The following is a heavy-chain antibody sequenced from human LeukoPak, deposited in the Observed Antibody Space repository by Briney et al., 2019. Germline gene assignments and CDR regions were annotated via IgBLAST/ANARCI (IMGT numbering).Heavy chain of an antibody. CDR1: GFTFSSYA. V-gene: IGHV3-23*01. J-gene: IGHJ4*02. Sequence: GGSLRLSCAASGFTFSSYAMSWVRQAPGKGLEWVSAISGSGVSTYYADSAKGRFTISRDNSKNTLYLQMNSLRAEDTAVYYCAKDTPDYITMISGWGQGTLITVSS. CDR2: ISGSGVST. D-gene: IGHD3-22*01. CDR3: AKDTPDYITMISG.